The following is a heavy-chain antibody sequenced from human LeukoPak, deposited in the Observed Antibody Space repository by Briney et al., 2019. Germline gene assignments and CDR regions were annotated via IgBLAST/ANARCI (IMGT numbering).Heavy chain of an antibody. CDR1: GYTFTGYY. CDR3: ARCHPPKYTSHWKGMDV. J-gene: IGHJ6*02. Sequence: ASVKVSCKASGYTFTGYYMHWVRQAPGQGLEWMGWINPNSGGTNYAQKFQGRVTMTRDTSISTAYMELSRLRSDDTAVYYCARCHPPKYTSHWKGMDVWGQGTTVTVSS. D-gene: IGHD1-1*01. V-gene: IGHV1-2*02. CDR2: INPNSGGT.